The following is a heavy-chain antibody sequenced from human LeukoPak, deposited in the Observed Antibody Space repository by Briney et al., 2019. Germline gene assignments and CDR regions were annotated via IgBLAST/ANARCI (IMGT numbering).Heavy chain of an antibody. V-gene: IGHV3-7*01. J-gene: IGHJ4*02. D-gene: IGHD1-1*01. CDR3: KSGGAAPGSFDY. CDR2: IKYDGNEE. CDR1: GSTFSSYW. Sequence: GGSLRLSCAASGSTFSSYWMSWMRQAPGEGLEWVANIKYDGNEEYYVDSVKGRFTISRDNAKNSLYLQLNSLRVEDTAVYYCKSGGAAPGSFDYWGQGTLVTVSP.